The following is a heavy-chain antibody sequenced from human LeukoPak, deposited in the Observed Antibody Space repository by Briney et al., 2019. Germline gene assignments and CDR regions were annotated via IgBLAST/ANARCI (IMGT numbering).Heavy chain of an antibody. V-gene: IGHV4-30-4*08. D-gene: IGHD6-13*01. J-gene: IGHJ6*03. CDR3: ARVQSDGSSWHGDYYYYYMDV. CDR2: IYYSGST. CDR1: GGSISSGGYY. Sequence: SETLSLTCTVSGGSISSGGYYWSWIRQPPGKGLEWIGYIYYSGSTYYNPSLKSRVTISVDTSKNQFSLKLSSVTAADTAVYYCARVQSDGSSWHGDYYYYYMDVWGKGTTVTVSS.